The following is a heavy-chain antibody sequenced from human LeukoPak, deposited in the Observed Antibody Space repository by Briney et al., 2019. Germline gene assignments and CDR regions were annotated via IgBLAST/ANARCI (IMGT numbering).Heavy chain of an antibody. CDR2: IYSGGST. CDR1: GFTVSRNY. J-gene: IGHJ3*02. Sequence: GGSLRLSCAASGFTVSRNYMSWVRQAPGKGLEWVSVIYSGGSTYYADSVKGRFTISRDNSKNTLYLQMSSLRAEDTAAYYCARDSGNYLDAFDIWGQGTMVTVSS. D-gene: IGHD1-7*01. V-gene: IGHV3-66*01. CDR3: ARDSGNYLDAFDI.